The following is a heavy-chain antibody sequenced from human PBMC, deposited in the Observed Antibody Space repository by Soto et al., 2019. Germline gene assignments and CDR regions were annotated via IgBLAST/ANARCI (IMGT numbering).Heavy chain of an antibody. J-gene: IGHJ4*02. Sequence: QVQLVQSGAAMKKPGDSVKVSCKASGYTFTSYDINWVRQAAGQGLEWMGWINPNTGYTDYAQKFQDRVTMTGNTSITTAYMELSGLRSEDTAVYYCVRGRVMITFGVVIVIDYWGQGSPVTVSS. CDR3: VRGRVMITFGVVIVIDY. V-gene: IGHV1-8*01. CDR1: GYTFTSYD. CDR2: INPNTGYT. D-gene: IGHD3-16*02.